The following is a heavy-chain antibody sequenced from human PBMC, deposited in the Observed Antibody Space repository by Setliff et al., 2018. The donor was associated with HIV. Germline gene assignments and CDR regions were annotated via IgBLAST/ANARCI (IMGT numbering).Heavy chain of an antibody. CDR2: INYSGST. CDR3: ARHDASYYKWNDEAIWNHYGLDV. V-gene: IGHV4-34*01. Sequence: PSETLSLTCGVYGGSLSGYHWSWIRLPPGKGLEWIGEINYSGSTNYNPSLTSRVIISVDTSKNQFSVKLNSVTAADTAVYYCARHDASYYKWNDEAIWNHYGLDVWGQGTTVTVSS. CDR1: GGSLSGYH. J-gene: IGHJ6*02. D-gene: IGHD1-20*01.